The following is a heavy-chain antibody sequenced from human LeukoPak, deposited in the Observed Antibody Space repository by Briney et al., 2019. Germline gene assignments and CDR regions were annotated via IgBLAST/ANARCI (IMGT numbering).Heavy chain of an antibody. Sequence: GGSLRLSCAASGFTFSSYSMTWVRQAPGKGLEWVSSISSSSSYIYYADSVKGRFTISRDNAKNSLYLQMNSLRAEDTAVYYCARGTDYGDYSPHNFDYWGQGTLVTVSS. D-gene: IGHD4-17*01. J-gene: IGHJ4*02. CDR3: ARGTDYGDYSPHNFDY. CDR2: ISSSSSYI. V-gene: IGHV3-21*01. CDR1: GFTFSSYS.